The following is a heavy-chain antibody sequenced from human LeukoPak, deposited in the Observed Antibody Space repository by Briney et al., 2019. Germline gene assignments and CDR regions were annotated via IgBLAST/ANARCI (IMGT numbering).Heavy chain of an antibody. CDR2: ISASGGST. D-gene: IGHD6-13*01. CDR3: AKESSSWKDYFDY. Sequence: GGSLRLSCAASGFTFSSSAMSWVRQVPGKGLEWVSGISASGGSTSYADSVRGRFTISRDNSKNTLYVQMNSLRAEDTAVYYCAKESSSWKDYFDYWGQGTLVTVSS. CDR1: GFTFSSSA. J-gene: IGHJ4*02. V-gene: IGHV3-23*01.